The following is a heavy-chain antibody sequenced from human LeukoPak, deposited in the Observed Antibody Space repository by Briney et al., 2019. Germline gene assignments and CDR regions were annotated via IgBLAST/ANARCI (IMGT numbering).Heavy chain of an antibody. Sequence: GGSLRLSCAASRFTFSSYRMNWIRQTPGKGLELVSSISSSTSYIYYADSVKGRFTISRDNAKNSLYLQMNSLRVEDTAVYYCARGADDYGDYENAFDIWGQGTMVTVSS. D-gene: IGHD4-17*01. CDR1: RFTFSSYR. V-gene: IGHV3-21*01. CDR3: ARGADDYGDYENAFDI. CDR2: ISSSTSYI. J-gene: IGHJ3*02.